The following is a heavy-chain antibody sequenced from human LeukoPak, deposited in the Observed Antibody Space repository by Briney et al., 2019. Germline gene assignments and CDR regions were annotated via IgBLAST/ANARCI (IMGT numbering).Heavy chain of an antibody. Sequence: ASVKVSCKASGYTFIDYYIHWVRQAPGQGLEWLGWINPNNSDTNFAQIFQGRVTLTTDTSVNTTHLELNKLTPDDTAIYYCARGARNYWGQGTLITVS. CDR2: INPNNSDT. CDR1: GYTFIDYY. J-gene: IGHJ4*02. CDR3: ARGARNY. V-gene: IGHV1-2*02.